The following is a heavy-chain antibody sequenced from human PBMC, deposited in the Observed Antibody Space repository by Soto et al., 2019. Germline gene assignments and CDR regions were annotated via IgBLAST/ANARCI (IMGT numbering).Heavy chain of an antibody. CDR1: GFTFDDYA. CDR2: ISWNSGSI. Sequence: GGSLRLSCAASGFTFDDYAMHWVRQAPGKGLEWVSGISWNSGSIGYADSVKSRFTISRDNAKNSLYLQMNSLRAEDTALYYCAKDLLWFGELTIEGFDYWGQGTLVTVSS. J-gene: IGHJ4*02. D-gene: IGHD3-10*01. V-gene: IGHV3-9*01. CDR3: AKDLLWFGELTIEGFDY.